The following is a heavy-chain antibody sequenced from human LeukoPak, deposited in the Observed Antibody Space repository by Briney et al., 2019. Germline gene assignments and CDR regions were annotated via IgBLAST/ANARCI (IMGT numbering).Heavy chain of an antibody. D-gene: IGHD5-12*01. CDR3: VAYFSGYPRIQY. Sequence: PSETLSLTCTVSGNSIRSDYYWGWIRQPPGKGLEWIGSMHHSGNSNYNPSLKSRVTISVDTSSKNQFSLKLSSVTAADTAVYFCVAYFSGYPRIQYWGQGTLVTVSS. CDR2: MHHSGNS. CDR1: GNSIRSDYY. J-gene: IGHJ4*02. V-gene: IGHV4-38-2*02.